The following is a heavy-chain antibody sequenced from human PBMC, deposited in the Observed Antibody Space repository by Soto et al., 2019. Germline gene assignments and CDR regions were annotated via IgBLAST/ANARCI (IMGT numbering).Heavy chain of an antibody. Sequence: PGGSLRLSCAASGFTFSSYAMHWVRQAPGKGLEYVSAISSNGGSTYYANSVKGRFTISRDNSKNTLYLQMGSLRAEDMAVYYCARDLGGRFLEWSRGAFDIWGQGTMVTVSS. J-gene: IGHJ3*02. CDR3: ARDLGGRFLEWSRGAFDI. CDR1: GFTFSSYA. CDR2: ISSNGGST. V-gene: IGHV3-64*01. D-gene: IGHD3-3*01.